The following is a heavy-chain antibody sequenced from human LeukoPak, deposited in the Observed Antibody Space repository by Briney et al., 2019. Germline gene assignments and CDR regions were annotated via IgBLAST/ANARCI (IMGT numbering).Heavy chain of an antibody. D-gene: IGHD2-15*01. V-gene: IGHV4-30-4*01. Sequence: SETLSLTCTVSGGSISSGDYYWSWIRQPPGKGLEWIGYIYYSGSTYYNPSLKSRVTISVDTSTNQFSLKLSSVTAADTAVYYCARGSFVVGSLNWFDPWGQGTLVTVSS. CDR3: ARGSFVVGSLNWFDP. CDR2: IYYSGST. J-gene: IGHJ5*02. CDR1: GGSISSGDYY.